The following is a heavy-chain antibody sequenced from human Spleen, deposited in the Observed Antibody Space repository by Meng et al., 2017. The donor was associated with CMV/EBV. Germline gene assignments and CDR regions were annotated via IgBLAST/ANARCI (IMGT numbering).Heavy chain of an antibody. J-gene: IGHJ4*02. V-gene: IGHV1-2*02. Sequence: ASVKVSCKASGYSFTGYYIHWVRQAPGQGLEWMGWMKPNSGGTKYAQMFQGRVTMTSDTSISTAYMEVSGLRSDDTAVYYCARTSKAGLYCSSTSCYTSGFDYWGQGTLVTVSS. CDR1: GYSFTGYY. D-gene: IGHD2-2*02. CDR2: MKPNSGGT. CDR3: ARTSKAGLYCSSTSCYTSGFDY.